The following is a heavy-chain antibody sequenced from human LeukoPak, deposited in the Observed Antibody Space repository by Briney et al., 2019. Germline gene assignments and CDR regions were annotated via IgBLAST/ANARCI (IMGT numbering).Heavy chain of an antibody. CDR3: ARNYYDILTGVRN. CDR2: ISSGGST. J-gene: IGHJ4*02. V-gene: IGHV3-53*01. Sequence: GGSLRLSCAASGLTVSSNYMSWVRQAPGKGLEWVSVISSGGSTYYADSVKGRFTISRDNSKNTLYLQMNSLRAEDTAVYYCARNYYDILTGVRNWGQGTLVTVSS. D-gene: IGHD3-9*01. CDR1: GLTVSSNY.